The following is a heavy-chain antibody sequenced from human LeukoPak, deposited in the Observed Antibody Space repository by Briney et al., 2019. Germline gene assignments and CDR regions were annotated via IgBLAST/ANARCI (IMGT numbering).Heavy chain of an antibody. D-gene: IGHD1-7*01. CDR1: GGSISSSSYY. CDR2: IYYSGST. Sequence: PSETLSLTCTVSGGSISSSSYYWGWIRQPPGKGLEWIGSIYYSGSTYYNPSLKSRVTISVDTSKNQFSLKPSSVTAADTAVYYCARGTWVLGDYYYYMDVWGKGTTVTVSS. V-gene: IGHV4-39*07. CDR3: ARGTWVLGDYYYYMDV. J-gene: IGHJ6*03.